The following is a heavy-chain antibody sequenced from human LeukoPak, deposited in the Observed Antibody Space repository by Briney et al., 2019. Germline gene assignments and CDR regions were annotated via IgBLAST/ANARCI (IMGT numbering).Heavy chain of an antibody. V-gene: IGHV4-28*03. CDR2: IYYSGST. Sequence: PSETLSLTCAVSGYSISSSNWWGWIRQPPGKGLEWIGYIYYSGSTYYNPSLKSRVTMSVDTSKNQFSLRLSSVTAVDTAVYYCARDSSYGAFDIWGQGTMVTVFS. D-gene: IGHD1-26*01. J-gene: IGHJ3*02. CDR1: GYSISSSNW. CDR3: ARDSSYGAFDI.